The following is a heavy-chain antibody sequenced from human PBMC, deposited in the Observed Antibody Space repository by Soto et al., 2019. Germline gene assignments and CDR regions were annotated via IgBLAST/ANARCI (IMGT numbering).Heavy chain of an antibody. D-gene: IGHD2-2*01. Sequence: GGSLRLSCAASGFTFSSYGMHWVRQAPGKGLERVAVISYDGSNKYYADSVKGRFTISRDNSKNTLYLQMNSLRAEDTAVYYCARRVPTATGPVFDIWGQGTMVTVSS. CDR3: ARRVPTATGPVFDI. CDR2: ISYDGSNK. J-gene: IGHJ3*02. CDR1: GFTFSSYG. V-gene: IGHV3-30*03.